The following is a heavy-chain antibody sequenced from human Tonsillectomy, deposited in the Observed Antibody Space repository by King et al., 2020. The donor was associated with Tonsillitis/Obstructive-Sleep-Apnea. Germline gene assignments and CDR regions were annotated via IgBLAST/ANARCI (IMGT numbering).Heavy chain of an antibody. V-gene: IGHV3-7*04. CDR1: GFTFSSYW. CDR2: IKQDGSEK. Sequence: VQLVESGGGLVQPGGSLRLSCAASGFTFSSYWMSWVRQAPGKGLEWVANIKQDGSEKYYVDSVKGRFTISRDNANNSVFLQMNSLRDEDTAVYYCARGYYGFWSSSARAGFDYCGLGTLVTVSS. J-gene: IGHJ4*02. CDR3: ARGYYGFWSSSARAGFDY. D-gene: IGHD3-3*01.